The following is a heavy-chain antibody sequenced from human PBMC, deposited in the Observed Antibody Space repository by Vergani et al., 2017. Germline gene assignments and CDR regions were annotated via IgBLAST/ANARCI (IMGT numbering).Heavy chain of an antibody. CDR3: AREDPLYDFGGGGMDV. D-gene: IGHD3-3*01. CDR2: IWYDGSKK. Sequence: QVQLVESGAAVLQPPTSLTLSSPSSPFPLPXXXLPFLPPPPGKGLAWVSLIWYDGSKKYYANYVKGRFTIARDNSKNTLYLQMNSLRAEDTAVYYCAREDPLYDFGGGGMDVWGQGTTVTVSS. J-gene: IGHJ6*02. V-gene: IGHV3-33*08. CDR1: PFPLPXXX.